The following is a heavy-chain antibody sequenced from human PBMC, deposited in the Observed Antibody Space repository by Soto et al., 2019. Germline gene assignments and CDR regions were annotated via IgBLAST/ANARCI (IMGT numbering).Heavy chain of an antibody. J-gene: IGHJ5*02. CDR1: GYTFTSYG. CDR3: ARDSLPIVVVPAAMSHP. CDR2: ISAYNGNT. D-gene: IGHD2-2*01. V-gene: IGHV1-18*01. Sequence: QVQLVQSGAEVKKPGASVKVSCKASGYTFTSYGISWVRQAPGQGLEWMGWISAYNGNTNYAQKLQDRVTMTTDTSTSTAYMELRSLRSDDTAVYYCARDSLPIVVVPAAMSHPWGQGTLVTVSS.